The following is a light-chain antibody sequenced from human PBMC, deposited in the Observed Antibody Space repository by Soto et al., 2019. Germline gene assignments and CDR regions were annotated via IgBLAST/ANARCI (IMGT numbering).Light chain of an antibody. V-gene: IGKV3-20*01. CDR3: QQYGSSPVT. Sequence: EVVLTQSPDTLSLSPGESATLSCRASQSVTSSYLAWYQQKPGQAPRLLIYGASSRATGVPDRFSGSGPGTDFTLTISSLEPEDFAVYYCQQYGSSPVTFGQGTKVDIK. J-gene: IGKJ1*01. CDR2: GAS. CDR1: QSVTSSY.